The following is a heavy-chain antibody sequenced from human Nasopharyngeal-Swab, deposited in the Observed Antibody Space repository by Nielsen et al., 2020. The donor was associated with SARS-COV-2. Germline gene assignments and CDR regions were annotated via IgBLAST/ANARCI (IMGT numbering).Heavy chain of an antibody. V-gene: IGHV1-18*01. J-gene: IGHJ4*02. D-gene: IGHD3-10*01. CDR2: ISAYNGDT. CDR1: GYTFNSYG. Sequence: ASVKVSCKASGYTFNSYGISWVRQAPGQGLEWMGWISAYNGDTNYAQKPQGRVTMTTDTSTSTAYMELRSLRSDDTAVYYCARDAAYGSGSFVADYWGQGTLVTVSS. CDR3: ARDAAYGSGSFVADY.